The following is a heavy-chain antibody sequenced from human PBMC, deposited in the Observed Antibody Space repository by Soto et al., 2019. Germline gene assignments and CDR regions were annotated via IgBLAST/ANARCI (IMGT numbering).Heavy chain of an antibody. CDR2: INSDGSVS. J-gene: IGHJ6*03. CDR1: GFTSGNYW. V-gene: IGHV3-74*01. Sequence: EVQLVESGGGLVQPGGSLRLSCAASGFTSGNYWMYWVRQAPGKGLVWVSRINSDGSVSSYADSVKGRLNISRDNVNNTLYLQMDSLRVEDTAVYYCARGDCVGGTCYSLAGSFYYYMAVWGKGTTVTVFS. D-gene: IGHD2-15*01. CDR3: ARGDCVGGTCYSLAGSFYYYMAV.